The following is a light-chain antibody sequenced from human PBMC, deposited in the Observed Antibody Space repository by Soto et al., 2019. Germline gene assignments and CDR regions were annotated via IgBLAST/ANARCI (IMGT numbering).Light chain of an antibody. Sequence: QSALTQPASVSGSPGQSVTISCTGTSSDVGGYNYVSWYQQHPGKVPKLMIYDVSDRPSGVSNRFSGSKSGNTASLTISGLQAEDEADYYCSSFTGSTSYVFGSGTKLTVL. J-gene: IGLJ1*01. CDR2: DVS. V-gene: IGLV2-14*03. CDR3: SSFTGSTSYV. CDR1: SSDVGGYNY.